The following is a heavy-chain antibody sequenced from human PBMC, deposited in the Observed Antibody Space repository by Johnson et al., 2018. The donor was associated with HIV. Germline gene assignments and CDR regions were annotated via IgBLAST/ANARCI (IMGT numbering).Heavy chain of an antibody. CDR1: GFSFSDYY. CDR2: IYSGGST. V-gene: IGHV3-66*02. D-gene: IGHD1-26*01. Sequence: LLVESGGGLVKPGGSLRLSCTISGFSFSDYYMSWFRQAPGKGLEWVSVIYSGGSTYYTRSVKGRFTISRDNSKNMLFLQINSLRVEDTAVYYCARVRVGAFDIWGQGTMVTVSS. CDR3: ARVRVGAFDI. J-gene: IGHJ3*02.